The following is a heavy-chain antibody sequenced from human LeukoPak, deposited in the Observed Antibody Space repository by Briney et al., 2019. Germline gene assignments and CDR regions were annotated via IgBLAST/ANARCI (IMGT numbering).Heavy chain of an antibody. J-gene: IGHJ4*02. CDR2: INPNSGGT. CDR1: GYTSTDYY. V-gene: IGHV1-2*02. CDR3: ARSYGLGGNYFDY. Sequence: ASVKVSCKASGYTSTDYYMHWVRQAPGQGLEWMGWINPNSGGTNYAQKFQGRVTMTRDTPISTAYMELSRLRSDDTAVYYCARSYGLGGNYFDYWGQGTLVTVSS. D-gene: IGHD3-16*01.